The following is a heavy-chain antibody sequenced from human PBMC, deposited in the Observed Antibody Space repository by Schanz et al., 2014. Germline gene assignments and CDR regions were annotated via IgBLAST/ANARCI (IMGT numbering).Heavy chain of an antibody. CDR2: IIPILGIA. CDR1: GYTFTSYD. CDR3: TRGGYSYALSAFDI. Sequence: QVQLIQSGAEVKKPGASVKVSCTASGYTFTSYDINWVRQAPGQGLEWMGRIIPILGIATYAQKFQGRLTITADKSTSTAYMELSSLRSEDTAMYYCTRGGYSYALSAFDIWGQGTMVTVSS. V-gene: IGHV1-69*09. D-gene: IGHD5-18*01. J-gene: IGHJ3*02.